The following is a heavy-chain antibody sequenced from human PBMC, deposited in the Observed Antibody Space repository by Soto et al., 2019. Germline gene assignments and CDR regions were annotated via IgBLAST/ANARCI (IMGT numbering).Heavy chain of an antibody. J-gene: IGHJ4*02. CDR1: GYTFTGYT. V-gene: IGHV1-3*04. CDR3: ARDLAHIRDY. Sequence: DSVKVSCKASGYTFTGYTMHLVRQAPGQRLEWMGWISTANGDAEYSQKLQGRVTITTDTSTSTAYMELSSLRSDDTAVYNCARDLAHIRDYWGQGTLVTVSS. CDR2: ISTANGDA.